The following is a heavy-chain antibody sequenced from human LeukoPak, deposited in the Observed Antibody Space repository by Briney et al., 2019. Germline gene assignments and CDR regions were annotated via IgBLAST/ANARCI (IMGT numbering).Heavy chain of an antibody. CDR2: MNPNSGNT. D-gene: IGHD5-12*01. J-gene: IGHJ6*04. Sequence: ASVKVSCKASAYTFTSFDINWVRQATGQGPEWMGWMNPNSGNTGYAQKFQGRVTMTRDTSINTAYMELSSLGSEDTAVYYCARNHVPTGLRDVWGTGTPVIVSS. V-gene: IGHV1-8*01. CDR3: ARNHVPTGLRDV. CDR1: AYTFTSFD.